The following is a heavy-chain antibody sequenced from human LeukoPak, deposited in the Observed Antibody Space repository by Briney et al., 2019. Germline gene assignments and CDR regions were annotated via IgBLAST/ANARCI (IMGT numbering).Heavy chain of an antibody. J-gene: IGHJ4*02. CDR3: ARGNLIGHTSSWYLFDY. CDR2: IYNSGRT. V-gene: IGHV3-53*01. Sequence: GGSLRLSCEASGISVNISYLSWVRQAPGRGLEWVSVIYNSGRTFYADSVKGRFTISRDTSKNTVYLRMHNLRVEDTAMYYCARGNLIGHTSSWYLFDYWSQGSLVTVSS. D-gene: IGHD6-13*01. CDR1: GISVNISY.